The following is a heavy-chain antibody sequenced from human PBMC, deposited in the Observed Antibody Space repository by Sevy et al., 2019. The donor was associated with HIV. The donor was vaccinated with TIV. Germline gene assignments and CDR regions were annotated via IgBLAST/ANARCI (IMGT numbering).Heavy chain of an antibody. CDR2: ISYGGTNK. J-gene: IGHJ6*02. CDR3: AREKGEDTAMPGGEYYYYGMDV. D-gene: IGHD5-18*01. CDR1: GFTFSSYA. V-gene: IGHV3-30*04. Sequence: GGSLRLSCAASGFTFSSYAMHWVRQAPGKGLEWVAVISYGGTNKYYAESVKGRFTISRDNSKKTLYLQINSLRAEDTAVYYCAREKGEDTAMPGGEYYYYGMDVWGQGTTVTVSS.